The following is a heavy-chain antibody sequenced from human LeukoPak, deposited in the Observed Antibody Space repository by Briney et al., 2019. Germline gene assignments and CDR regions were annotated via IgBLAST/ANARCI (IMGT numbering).Heavy chain of an antibody. Sequence: ASVKVSCKASGYTFTGYYMHWVRQAPGQGLDWMGRINPNSGGTNYAQKFQGRVTMTRDTSISTAYMELSRLRSDDTAVYYCARVKYCSSTSCYHYYYYYGMDVWGQGTTVTVSS. CDR2: INPNSGGT. D-gene: IGHD2-2*01. J-gene: IGHJ6*02. V-gene: IGHV1-2*06. CDR3: ARVKYCSSTSCYHYYYYYGMDV. CDR1: GYTFTGYY.